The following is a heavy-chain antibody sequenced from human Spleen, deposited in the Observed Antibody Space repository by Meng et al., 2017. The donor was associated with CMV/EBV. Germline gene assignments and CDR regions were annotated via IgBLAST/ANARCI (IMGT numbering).Heavy chain of an antibody. CDR1: GFTVSSNY. J-gene: IGHJ4*02. CDR2: IYSGGST. Sequence: GGSLRLSCAASGFTVSSNYMSWVRQAPGKGLEWVSVIYSGGSTYYADSVKGRFTISRDNAKNTLHLQMNSLRAEDTAVYFCAKSYGSGKWYFDYWGQGALVTVSS. D-gene: IGHD3-10*01. CDR3: AKSYGSGKWYFDY. V-gene: IGHV3-53*01.